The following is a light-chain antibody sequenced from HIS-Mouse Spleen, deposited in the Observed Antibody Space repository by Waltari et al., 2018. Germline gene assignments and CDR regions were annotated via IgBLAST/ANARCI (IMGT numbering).Light chain of an antibody. J-gene: IGKJ2*01. V-gene: IGKV1-9*01. Sequence: DIQLTQSPSFLSASVGDRVTITCRASQGISSYLDWYQQKPGTAPKLLIYAASTLQSGVPSRFSGSGSGTEFTLTLSSLQPEDFATYYCHQLNSYPYTFGQGTKLEIK. CDR1: QGISSY. CDR3: HQLNSYPYT. CDR2: AAS.